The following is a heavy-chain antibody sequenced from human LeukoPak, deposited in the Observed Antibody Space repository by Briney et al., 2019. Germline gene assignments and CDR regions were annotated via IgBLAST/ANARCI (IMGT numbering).Heavy chain of an antibody. V-gene: IGHV4-39*02. CDR1: GGSISSSSYY. CDR3: ARELPTFEYFDY. J-gene: IGHJ4*02. CDR2: IYYSGST. Sequence: PSETLSLTCTVSGGSISSSSYYWGWIRQPPGKGLEWIGSIYYSGSTYYNPSLKSRVTISVDTSKNQFSLKLSSVTAADTAVYYCARELPTFEYFDYWGQGTLVTVSS.